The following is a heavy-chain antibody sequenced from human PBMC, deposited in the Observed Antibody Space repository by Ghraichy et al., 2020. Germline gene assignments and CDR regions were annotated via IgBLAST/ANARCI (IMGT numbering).Heavy chain of an antibody. CDR3: ARHRRTYYYDSSGYDNYYYGMDV. V-gene: IGHV4-39*01. Sequence: SETLSLTCTVSGGSISSSSYYWGWIRQPPGKGLEWIGSIYYSGSTYYNPSLKSRVTISVDTSKNQFSLKLSSVTAADTAVYYCARHRRTYYYDSSGYDNYYYGMDVWGQGTTVTVSS. J-gene: IGHJ6*02. D-gene: IGHD3-22*01. CDR2: IYYSGST. CDR1: GGSISSSSYY.